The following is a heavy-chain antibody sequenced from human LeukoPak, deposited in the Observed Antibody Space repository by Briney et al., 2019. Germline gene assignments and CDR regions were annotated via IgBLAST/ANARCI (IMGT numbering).Heavy chain of an antibody. Sequence: GGSLRLSCAASGFTFDDYAMHWVRQTPGKGLEWVSLISWDSSRTHYADSVKGRFTISRDNSKNSLYLQMNSLRTEDTAFYYCAKDMGLSCYGTNCYSLPDYWGQGTLVTVSS. CDR1: GFTFDDYA. V-gene: IGHV3-43D*03. CDR2: ISWDSSRT. CDR3: AKDMGLSCYGTNCYSLPDY. J-gene: IGHJ4*02. D-gene: IGHD2-21*01.